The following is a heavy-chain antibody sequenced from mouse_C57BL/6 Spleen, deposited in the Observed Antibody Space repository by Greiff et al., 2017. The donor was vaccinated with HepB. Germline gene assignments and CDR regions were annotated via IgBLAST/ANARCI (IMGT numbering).Heavy chain of an antibody. CDR3: TRRGENFDY. V-gene: IGHV1-15*01. Sequence: QVQLKESGAELVRPGASVTLSCKASGYTFTDYEMHWVKQTPVHGLEWIGAIDPETGGTAYNQKFKGKAILTADKSSSTAYMELRSLTSEDSAVYYCTRRGENFDYWGQGTTLTVSS. CDR1: GYTFTDYE. CDR2: IDPETGGT. J-gene: IGHJ2*01.